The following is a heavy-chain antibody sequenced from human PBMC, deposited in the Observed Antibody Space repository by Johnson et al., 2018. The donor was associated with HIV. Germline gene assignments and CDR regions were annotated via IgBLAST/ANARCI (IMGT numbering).Heavy chain of an antibody. CDR3: ARDSRISLIVVVSRGGFDI. CDR2: IERNSRT. V-gene: IGHV3-66*01. J-gene: IGHJ3*02. Sequence: VQLVESGGGVVQPGGSLRLSCAASGFTVSTNYMGWVRLAPGKGLEWVSYIERNSRTDYADSVKGRFTVSRDSSKNTLYLQMNSLRVEDTAVYYCARDSRISLIVVVSRGGFDIWGQGTMVTVSS. D-gene: IGHD3-22*01. CDR1: GFTVSTNY.